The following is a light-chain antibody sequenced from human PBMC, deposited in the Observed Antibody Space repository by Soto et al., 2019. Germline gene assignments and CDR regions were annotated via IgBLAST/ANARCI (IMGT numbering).Light chain of an antibody. CDR2: DAS. CDR3: QQYANLPRT. V-gene: IGKV1-33*01. J-gene: IGKJ5*01. CDR1: QDINNY. Sequence: DIQMTQSPSSLSASVGDRVTITFQASQDINNYLNWYQQKPGKAPKLLIYDASNLETGVPAKFSGSGSGTDFTFTISSLQPEDFATYYCQQYANLPRTFGQGTRLEIK.